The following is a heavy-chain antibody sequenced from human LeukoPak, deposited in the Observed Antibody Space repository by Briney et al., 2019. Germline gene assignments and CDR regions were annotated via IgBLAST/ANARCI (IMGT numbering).Heavy chain of an antibody. J-gene: IGHJ4*02. V-gene: IGHV4-4*07. Sequence: SETLSLTCTVSGGSISSYYLNWVRQPAREGLEWIGGTYTSGSTNSNPSLKSRVIMSVDTSKNQFSLKLSSVTAADTAVYYCARGGYCSGGSCYYLFDYWGQGTLVTVSS. CDR2: TYTSGST. CDR1: GGSISSYY. D-gene: IGHD2-15*01. CDR3: ARGGYCSGGSCYYLFDY.